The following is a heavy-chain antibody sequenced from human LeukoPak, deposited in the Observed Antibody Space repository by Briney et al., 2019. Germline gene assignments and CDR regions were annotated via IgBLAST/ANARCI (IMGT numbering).Heavy chain of an antibody. J-gene: IGHJ4*02. Sequence: PSQTLSLTCTVSGCSVSSGDSYWCWIRQPPGKRLARIGYIYYSGSTNYNPSLKSRVTISVDTSMNQFSLKLSSVTAADTAVYYCAREAMVRGVMDYWGQGTLVTVSS. CDR1: GCSVSSGDSY. CDR2: IYYSGST. V-gene: IGHV4-61*08. D-gene: IGHD3-10*01. CDR3: AREAMVRGVMDY.